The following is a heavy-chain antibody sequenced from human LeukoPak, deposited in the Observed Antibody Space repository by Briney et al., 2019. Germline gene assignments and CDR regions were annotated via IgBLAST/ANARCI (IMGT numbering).Heavy chain of an antibody. D-gene: IGHD6-19*01. CDR1: GFTFNSYA. Sequence: PGGSLRLSCAASGFTFNSYAMNWVRQAPGKGLEWVSTISDSGSSTYYTDSVKGRFTFSRDNSKNTLHLQMNSLRAEDTAVYYCTKDHGFYSSGWHPLFDHWGQGTLVTVTP. J-gene: IGHJ4*02. CDR2: ISDSGSST. V-gene: IGHV3-23*01. CDR3: TKDHGFYSSGWHPLFDH.